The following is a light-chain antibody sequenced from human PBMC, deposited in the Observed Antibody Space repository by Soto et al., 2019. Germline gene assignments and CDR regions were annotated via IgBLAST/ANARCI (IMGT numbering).Light chain of an antibody. V-gene: IGKV1-5*03. CDR3: QQYRNYPYT. CDR1: QSVSTC. J-gene: IGKJ2*01. Sequence: DIQMTQSPSTLSASIGDRATITCRASQSVSTCLAWYQQKPGKAPKLLIYKASNLDIGVPSTFSGSESGTEFTLTISSLRPDDFASYFCQQYRNYPYTFGQGTNLEI. CDR2: KAS.